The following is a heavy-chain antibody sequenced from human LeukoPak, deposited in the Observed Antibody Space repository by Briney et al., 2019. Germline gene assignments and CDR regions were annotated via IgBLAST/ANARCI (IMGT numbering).Heavy chain of an antibody. J-gene: IGHJ4*02. CDR3: AVDQGRPAGDAFDY. D-gene: IGHD2-2*01. Sequence: ASVKVSCKVSGFTFTSSAAQWVRQARGQHLEWIGWIVLGSGNTNYAQKFQERLTITRDMSTTTAYMELSSLTSEDTAVYFCAVDQGRPAGDAFDYWGQGTLVTVSS. V-gene: IGHV1-58*01. CDR1: GFTFTSSA. CDR2: IVLGSGNT.